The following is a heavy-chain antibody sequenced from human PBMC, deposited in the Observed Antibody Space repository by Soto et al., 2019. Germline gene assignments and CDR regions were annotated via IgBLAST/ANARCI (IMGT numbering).Heavy chain of an antibody. CDR3: ARDYKSRYYYGSGVVGPV. Sequence: SETLSLTCTVSGGSISSGGYYWSWIRQHPGKGLEWIGYIYYSGSTYYNPSLKSRVTISVDTSKNQFPLKLSSVTAADTAVYYCARDYKSRYYYGSGVVGPVWGQGTTVTVSS. J-gene: IGHJ6*02. V-gene: IGHV4-31*03. D-gene: IGHD3-10*01. CDR1: GGSISSGGYY. CDR2: IYYSGST.